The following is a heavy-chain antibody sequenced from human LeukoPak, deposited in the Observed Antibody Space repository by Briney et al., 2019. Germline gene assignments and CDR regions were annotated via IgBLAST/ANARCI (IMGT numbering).Heavy chain of an antibody. V-gene: IGHV3-30-3*01. CDR2: ISYDGSNK. CDR3: ARDRLVFGVVIRTYFDY. J-gene: IGHJ4*02. CDR1: GFTFSSYA. Sequence: GGSLRLSCAASGFTFSSYAMHWVRQAPGKGLEWVAVISYDGSNKYYADSVKGRFTISRDNSKNTLYLQMNSLRAEDTAVYYCARDRLVFGVVIRTYFDYWGQGTLVTVSP. D-gene: IGHD3-3*01.